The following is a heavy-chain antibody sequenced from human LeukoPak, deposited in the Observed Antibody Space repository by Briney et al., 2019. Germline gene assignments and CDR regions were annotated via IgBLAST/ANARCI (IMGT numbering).Heavy chain of an antibody. CDR1: GFTFSNAY. Sequence: PGGSLRLSCAASGFTFSNAYMSWVRQAPGKGLEWVGRIKSKTDGGTTDYAAPVKGRFTVSRDDSKNTLYLQMNSLKTEDTAVYYCTTDAGYSSRWYNYWGQGTLVTVSS. J-gene: IGHJ4*02. D-gene: IGHD6-13*01. CDR3: TTDAGYSSRWYNY. V-gene: IGHV3-15*01. CDR2: IKSKTDGGTT.